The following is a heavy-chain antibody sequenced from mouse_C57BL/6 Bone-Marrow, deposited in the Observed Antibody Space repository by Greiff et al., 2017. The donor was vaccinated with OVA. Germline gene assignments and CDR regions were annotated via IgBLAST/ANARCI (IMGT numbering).Heavy chain of an antibody. J-gene: IGHJ3*01. D-gene: IGHD2-3*01. Sequence: EVQLVESGAELVRPGASVKLSCTASGFNIKDDYMHWVKQRPEQGLEWIGWIDPENGDTEYASKFQGKATITADTSSNTAYLQLSSLTSEDTAVYYCTTWLLPAWFAYWGQGTLVTVSA. V-gene: IGHV14-4*01. CDR3: TTWLLPAWFAY. CDR2: IDPENGDT. CDR1: GFNIKDDY.